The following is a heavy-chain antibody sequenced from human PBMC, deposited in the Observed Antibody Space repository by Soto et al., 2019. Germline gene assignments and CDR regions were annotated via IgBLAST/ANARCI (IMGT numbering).Heavy chain of an antibody. CDR1: GYTFTGYY. J-gene: IGHJ3*02. CDR3: ARSGYGSGSYRAFDI. V-gene: IGHV1-2*04. Sequence: GPSVKVSCKASGYTFTGYYMHWVRQAPGQGLEWMGWINPNSGGTNYAQKFNGWVTMTRDTSISTAYMEMSRLRSDDTAVYYCARSGYGSGSYRAFDIWGQGSMVRVSS. CDR2: INPNSGGT. D-gene: IGHD3-10*01.